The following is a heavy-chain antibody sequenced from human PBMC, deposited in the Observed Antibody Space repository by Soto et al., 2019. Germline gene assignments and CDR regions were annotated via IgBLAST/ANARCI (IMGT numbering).Heavy chain of an antibody. Sequence: GGSLRLSCAASGFTFSSYAMSWVRQAPGKGLEWVSIITSDGRTYYADSVEGRFTISRDNSKNTVYLQMNSLRAEETAVYYCAKDYSTVTTDPLSVVLFDYWGQGALVTVSS. CDR1: GFTFSSYA. CDR2: ITSDGRT. V-gene: IGHV3-23*01. J-gene: IGHJ4*02. CDR3: AKDYSTVTTDPLSVVLFDY. D-gene: IGHD4-17*01.